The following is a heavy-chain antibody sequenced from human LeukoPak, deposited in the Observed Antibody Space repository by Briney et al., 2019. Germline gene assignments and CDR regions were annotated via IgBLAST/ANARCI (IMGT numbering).Heavy chain of an antibody. CDR1: GLSVSSNY. CDR2: IYRDGSS. Sequence: GGSLRLSCVASGLSVSSNYMSWVRQAPGKGLEWVSVIYRDGSSYYAESVKGRFTISRDNSKNTLYIQMNSLRAEDTAVYYCARSFYDILIGYYQYFDYWGQGTLVTVS. CDR3: ARSFYDILIGYYQYFDY. D-gene: IGHD3-9*01. J-gene: IGHJ4*02. V-gene: IGHV3-66*01.